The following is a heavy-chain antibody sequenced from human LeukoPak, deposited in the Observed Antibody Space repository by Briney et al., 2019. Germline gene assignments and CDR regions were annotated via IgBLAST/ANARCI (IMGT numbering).Heavy chain of an antibody. V-gene: IGHV4-59*01. J-gene: IGHJ4*02. CDR3: ARHRAQHDY. CDR1: GGSIGSYY. Sequence: PSETLSLTCTVSGGSIGSYYWSSIRQPPGKGLEWIGSIYYTGSTNYNPSLKSRVTISLDTSNHQFSLKLTSVTAADTAVYYCARHRAQHDYWGQGTLVTVSS. D-gene: IGHD1-1*01. CDR2: IYYTGST.